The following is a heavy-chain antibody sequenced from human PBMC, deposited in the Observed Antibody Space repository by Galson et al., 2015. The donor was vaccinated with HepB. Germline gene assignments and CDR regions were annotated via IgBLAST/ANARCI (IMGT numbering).Heavy chain of an antibody. D-gene: IGHD1-26*01. V-gene: IGHV3-21*01. Sequence: SLRLSCAASGFTFSSYSMNWVRQAPGKGLEWVSSISSSSSYIYYADSVKGRFTISRDNAKNSLYLQMNSLRAEDTAVYYCARDGEKWELLVEYFQHWGQGTLVTVSS. J-gene: IGHJ1*01. CDR3: ARDGEKWELLVEYFQH. CDR2: ISSSSSYI. CDR1: GFTFSSYS.